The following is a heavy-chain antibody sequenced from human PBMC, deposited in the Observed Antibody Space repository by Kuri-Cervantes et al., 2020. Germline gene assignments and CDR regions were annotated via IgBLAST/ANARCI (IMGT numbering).Heavy chain of an antibody. J-gene: IGHJ5*02. CDR3: ARGLREYSAYEMVS. Sequence: SETLSLTCTVSGGSIGNYYWSWTRQPPGKGLEWIGYMFHSGNSNFDPSLKSRVTMSIDTSKNQISLRLSSVTAADTAIYYCARGLREYSAYEMVSWGQGTLVTVSS. D-gene: IGHD5-12*01. CDR2: MFHSGNS. V-gene: IGHV4-59*01. CDR1: GGSIGNYY.